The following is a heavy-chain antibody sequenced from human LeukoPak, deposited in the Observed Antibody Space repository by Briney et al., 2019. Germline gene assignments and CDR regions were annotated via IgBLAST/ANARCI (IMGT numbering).Heavy chain of an antibody. CDR3: ARDQEGFDY. V-gene: IGHV1-2*02. CDR1: GYTFTGYY. Sequence: ASVTVSFKASGYTFTGYYMHWVRQAPGQGLEWTGWINPNSGGTNYAQKFQGRVTVTRDTSTSTVHMELSGLRSEDTAVYYCARDQEGFDYWGQGTLVTVSS. J-gene: IGHJ4*02. CDR2: INPNSGGT.